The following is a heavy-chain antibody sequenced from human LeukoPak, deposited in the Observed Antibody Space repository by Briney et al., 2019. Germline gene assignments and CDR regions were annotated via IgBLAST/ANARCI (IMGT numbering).Heavy chain of an antibody. Sequence: PGGSLRLSCAASGFTFSGYTMNWVRQAPGKGLEWVAVISYDGSNKYYADSVKGRFTISRDNSKNTLYLQMNSLRAEDTAVYYCARVGIQLWLADAFDIWGQGTMVTVSS. CDR3: ARVGIQLWLADAFDI. J-gene: IGHJ3*02. V-gene: IGHV3-30-3*01. CDR1: GFTFSGYT. CDR2: ISYDGSNK. D-gene: IGHD5-18*01.